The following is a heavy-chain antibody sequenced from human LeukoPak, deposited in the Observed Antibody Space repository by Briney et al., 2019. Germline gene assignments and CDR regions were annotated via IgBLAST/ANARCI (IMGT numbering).Heavy chain of an antibody. CDR1: GFTFSSYS. J-gene: IGHJ4*02. CDR3: ARGKWITGTTSRRVPRYYFDY. Sequence: PGGSLRLSCAASGFTFSSYSMNWVRQAPGKGLEWVSSISSSSSYIYYADSVKGRFTISRDNAKNSLYLQMNSLRAEDTAVYYCARGKWITGTTSRRVPRYYFDYWGQGTLVTVSS. D-gene: IGHD1-14*01. CDR2: ISSSSSYI. V-gene: IGHV3-21*01.